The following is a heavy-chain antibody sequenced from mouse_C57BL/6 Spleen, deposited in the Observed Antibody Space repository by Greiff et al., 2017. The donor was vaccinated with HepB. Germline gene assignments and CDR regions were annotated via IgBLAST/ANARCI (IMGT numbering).Heavy chain of an antibody. CDR2: IRLKSDNYAT. V-gene: IGHV6-3*01. Sequence: DVKLQESGGGLVQPGGSMKLSCVASGFTFSNYWMNWVRQSPEKGLEWVAQIRLKSDNYATHYAESVKGRFTISRDDSKSSVYLQMNNLRAEDTGIYYCTEITRFAYWGQGTLVTVSA. D-gene: IGHD1-1*01. J-gene: IGHJ3*01. CDR3: TEITRFAY. CDR1: GFTFSNYW.